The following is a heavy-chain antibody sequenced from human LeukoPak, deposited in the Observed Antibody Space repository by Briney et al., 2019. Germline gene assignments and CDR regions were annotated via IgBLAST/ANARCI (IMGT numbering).Heavy chain of an antibody. CDR2: IHPNSGGT. V-gene: IGHV1-2*02. CDR1: GYTFTDYY. CDR3: ARGARAFDYGGEGY. D-gene: IGHD4-17*01. J-gene: IGHJ4*02. Sequence: GASVKVSCKASGYTFTDYYMHWVRQAPGQGLEWMGWIHPNSGGTNYAQKFQGRVTMTRDTSISTAYMELSRLRSDDTAVYYCARGARAFDYGGEGYWGQGTLVTVSS.